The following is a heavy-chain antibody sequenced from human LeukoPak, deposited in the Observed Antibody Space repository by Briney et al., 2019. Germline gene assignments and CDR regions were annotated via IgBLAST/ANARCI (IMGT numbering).Heavy chain of an antibody. CDR3: ARLTKGRYFDYIFDY. Sequence: SETLSLTCSVSGDSISSSYWSWIRQPPGKGLEWIGNTYYTGSTYSNPTLKSRVTMSVDTSKNQFSLKLSSVTAADTAVYYCARLTKGRYFDYIFDYWGQGTLLTVSS. J-gene: IGHJ4*02. CDR2: TYYTGST. CDR1: GDSISSSY. V-gene: IGHV4-59*04. D-gene: IGHD3-9*01.